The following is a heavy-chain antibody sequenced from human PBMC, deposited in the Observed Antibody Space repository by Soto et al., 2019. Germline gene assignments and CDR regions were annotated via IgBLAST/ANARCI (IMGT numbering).Heavy chain of an antibody. V-gene: IGHV3-21*01. CDR2: IRGFSPYT. Sequence: LRLSCISSGFTFRTYTMNWVRQAPGKGLEWVSGIRGFSPYTFYAESVKGRFTISRDNAKNSLFLQMNSLRAEDTAVYYCARDRGYDAHDFYYNAMDVWGQGTTVTVSS. D-gene: IGHD2-15*01. CDR3: ARDRGYDAHDFYYNAMDV. J-gene: IGHJ6*02. CDR1: GFTFRTYT.